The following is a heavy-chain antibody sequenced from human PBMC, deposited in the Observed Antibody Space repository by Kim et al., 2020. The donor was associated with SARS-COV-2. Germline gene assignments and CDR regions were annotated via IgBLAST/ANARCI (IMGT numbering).Heavy chain of an antibody. Sequence: QKFQGRVTMTRDTSISTAYMELSRLRSDDTAVYYCARAPIVVVPAAMFDYWGQGTLVTVSS. J-gene: IGHJ4*02. CDR3: ARAPIVVVPAAMFDY. D-gene: IGHD2-2*01. V-gene: IGHV1-2*02.